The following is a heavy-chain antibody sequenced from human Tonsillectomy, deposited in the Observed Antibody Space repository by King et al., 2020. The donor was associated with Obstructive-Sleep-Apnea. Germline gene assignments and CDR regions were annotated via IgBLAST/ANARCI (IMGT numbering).Heavy chain of an antibody. CDR2: LYYSGNS. V-gene: IGHV4-39*07. CDR3: ARKKLDYFFDY. CDR1: GGSISSSRYY. D-gene: IGHD1-1*01. J-gene: IGHJ4*02. Sequence: QLQESGPGLVKPSETLSLTCTVSGGSISSSRYYWGWIRQPPGKGLEWIGSLYYSGNSYFNPSLKSRVAMSVDTSKNQFSLRLSSVTAADTAAYYCARKKLDYFFDYWGQGTLVTVSS.